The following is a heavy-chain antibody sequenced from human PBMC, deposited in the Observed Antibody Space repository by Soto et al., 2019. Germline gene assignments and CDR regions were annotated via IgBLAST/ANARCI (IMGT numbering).Heavy chain of an antibody. V-gene: IGHV4-59*08. CDR2: IYHSGST. CDR1: GGSITNFY. CDR3: ARSGDYTNYYYYYMDV. Sequence: ADTLSLTCSVSGGSITNFYWSWIRQPPGKGLEWIGYIYHSGSTKYNPSLKSRVTISVATSKNQFSLRLSSVTAADSAVYYCARSGDYTNYYYYYMDVWGKGTTVTVSS. J-gene: IGHJ6*03. D-gene: IGHD4-17*01.